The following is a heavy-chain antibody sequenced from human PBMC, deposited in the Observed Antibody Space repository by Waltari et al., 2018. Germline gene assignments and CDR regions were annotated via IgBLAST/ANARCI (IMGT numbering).Heavy chain of an antibody. CDR2: IYSSGTT. V-gene: IGHV3-53*01. CDR3: ARDQRAAISSRAFDI. J-gene: IGHJ3*02. Sequence: EVRLVESGGDLIQPGGSLRLSCAGFGFSVRSNYMGWVRQAPGKGLEWVSVIYSSGTTYYADSVKGRFTISRDNSKNTLYLQMNSLRAEDTAVYYCARDQRAAISSRAFDIWGQGTMVTVSS. D-gene: IGHD6-6*01. CDR1: GFSVRSNY.